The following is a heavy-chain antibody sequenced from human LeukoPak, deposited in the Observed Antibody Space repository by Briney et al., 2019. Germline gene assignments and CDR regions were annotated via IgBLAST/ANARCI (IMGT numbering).Heavy chain of an antibody. CDR1: GGSISSGRSY. CDR2: IYTSGST. CDR3: ARSGSSSWYGTEYFQH. J-gene: IGHJ1*01. V-gene: IGHV4-61*02. Sequence: SQTLSLTCNVSGGSISSGRSYWTWIRQPAGKGLEWIGRIYTSGSTNYNPSLKSRVTISVDTSKNQFSLKLSSVTAADTAVYYCARSGSSSWYGTEYFQHWGQGTLVTVSS. D-gene: IGHD6-13*01.